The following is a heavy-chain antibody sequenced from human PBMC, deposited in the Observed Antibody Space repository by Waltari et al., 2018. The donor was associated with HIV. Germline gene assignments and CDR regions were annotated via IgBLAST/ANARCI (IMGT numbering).Heavy chain of an antibody. CDR2: IDTSGST. Sequence: QVQLQESGPGLVKPSETLSLTCTVSGGSSSSYYWSWIRQPAGQGLEWIGRIDTSGSTISNLCLKSRVTMSVDTSKRLFYLCLSSVPASDAAVYYCASDRGGYGGVYYYYYGMDVWGQGTTVTVSS. V-gene: IGHV4-4*07. D-gene: IGHD5-12*01. CDR1: GGSSSSYY. CDR3: ASDRGGYGGVYYYYYGMDV. J-gene: IGHJ6*02.